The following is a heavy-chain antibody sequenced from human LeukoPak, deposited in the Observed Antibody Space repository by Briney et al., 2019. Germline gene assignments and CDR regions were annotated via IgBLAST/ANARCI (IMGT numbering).Heavy chain of an antibody. J-gene: IGHJ4*02. Sequence: SETLSLTCAVYGGSFSGYYWGWIRQPPGKGLEWIGEINHSGSTNYNPSLKSRVTISVDTSKNQFSLKLSSVTAADTAVYYCARGRPYYYDSSGYLPTSLDYWGQGTLVTVSS. CDR2: INHSGST. CDR1: GGSFSGYY. D-gene: IGHD3-22*01. V-gene: IGHV4-34*01. CDR3: ARGRPYYYDSSGYLPTSLDY.